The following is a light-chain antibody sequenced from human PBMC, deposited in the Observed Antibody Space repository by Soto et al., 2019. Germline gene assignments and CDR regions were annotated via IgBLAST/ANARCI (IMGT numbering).Light chain of an antibody. Sequence: DVQMTQSPSTLSASVGDRVTITCRASQSISRWLAWYQQKPGKAPKLLIYETSSLEDGVPSRFTGSGSGTEFSLTITSLQPEDFAVYYCQQYNNWPPITFGQGTRLEI. CDR2: ETS. CDR1: QSISRW. V-gene: IGKV1-5*03. J-gene: IGKJ5*01. CDR3: QQYNNWPPIT.